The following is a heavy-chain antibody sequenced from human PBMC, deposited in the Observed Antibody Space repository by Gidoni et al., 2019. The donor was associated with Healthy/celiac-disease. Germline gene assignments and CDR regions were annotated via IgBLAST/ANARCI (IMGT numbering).Heavy chain of an antibody. Sequence: EVQLLESGGGLVQPGGSLRLSCAASGFTFSSYAMSWVRQAPGKGLEWVSAISGSGGSTYYADSVKGRFTSSRDNSKNTLYLQMNSLRAEDTAVYYCAKDSEGVLWFGELSHYYGMDVWGQGTTVTVSS. J-gene: IGHJ6*02. V-gene: IGHV3-23*01. CDR1: GFTFSSYA. D-gene: IGHD3-10*01. CDR3: AKDSEGVLWFGELSHYYGMDV. CDR2: ISGSGGST.